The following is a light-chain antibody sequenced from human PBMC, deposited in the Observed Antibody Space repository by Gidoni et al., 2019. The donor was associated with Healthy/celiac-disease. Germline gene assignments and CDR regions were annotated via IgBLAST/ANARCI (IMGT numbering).Light chain of an antibody. Sequence: EIVMTQSPATLSVSPGERATLSCSASQSVSSNLAWYQQKPGQAPRLLIYGASTRATGIPARFIGSVSGTEFTLTISSLQSEDFAVYYCQQYNNWPQTFGQGTKVEIK. V-gene: IGKV3-15*01. J-gene: IGKJ1*01. CDR2: GAS. CDR3: QQYNNWPQT. CDR1: QSVSSN.